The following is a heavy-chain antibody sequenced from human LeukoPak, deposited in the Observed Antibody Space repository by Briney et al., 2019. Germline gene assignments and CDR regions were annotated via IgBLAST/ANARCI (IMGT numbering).Heavy chain of an antibody. CDR3: AGDYGSGSYRFDY. J-gene: IGHJ4*02. CDR1: GVSISAYY. D-gene: IGHD3-10*01. Sequence: SETLSLTCSVSGVSISAYYWSWIRQPAGKGLEWIGRIYPGESIYASENTNYNPSLKSRVSMSGDTSKNQVSLKLRSVTAADTAVYYCAGDYGSGSYRFDYWGQGTLVTVSS. V-gene: IGHV4-4*07. CDR2: IYPGESIYASENT.